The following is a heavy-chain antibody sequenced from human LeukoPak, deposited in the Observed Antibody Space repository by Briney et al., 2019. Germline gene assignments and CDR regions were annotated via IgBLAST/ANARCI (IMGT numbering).Heavy chain of an antibody. CDR1: GFTCSDYY. J-gene: IGHJ4*02. V-gene: IGHV3-11*01. CDR2: ISSSGSTI. D-gene: IGHD2-2*01. CDR3: ARESYCSSTSCYGGDY. Sequence: PGGSLRLSCAASGFTCSDYYMSWIRQAPGKALEWVSYISSSGSTIYYADSVKGRFTISRDNAKNSLYLQMNSLRAEDTAVYYCARESYCSSTSCYGGDYWGQGTLVTVSS.